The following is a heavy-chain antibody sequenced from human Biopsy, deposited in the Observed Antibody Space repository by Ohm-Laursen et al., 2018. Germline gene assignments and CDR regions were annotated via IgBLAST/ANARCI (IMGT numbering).Heavy chain of an antibody. D-gene: IGHD2/OR15-2a*01. V-gene: IGHV4-59*01. Sequence: GTLSLTCTVSGGSISSDWWSWIRQTPGKGLEWIGYVYYSGTTTYNPSLRSRVTISVDTSMNQISLRLQSVTAADKAIYYCTRATNSTGWPYYYFYGMDIWGQGTTVTVSS. CDR2: VYYSGTT. CDR1: GGSISSDW. J-gene: IGHJ6*02. CDR3: TRATNSTGWPYYYFYGMDI.